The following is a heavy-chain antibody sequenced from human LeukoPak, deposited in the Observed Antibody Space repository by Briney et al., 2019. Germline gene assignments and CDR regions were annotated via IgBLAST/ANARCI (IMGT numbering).Heavy chain of an antibody. Sequence: QPGGSLRLSCSASGFSFSICSMHWVRQAPGKGLEYVSAISSNGGHTNYADSVKGRFTISRDNSKNTLYLQMSSLRAEDTAVYYCVKATVTSSYFDYFDSWGQGTRVTVSP. D-gene: IGHD4-17*01. CDR1: GFSFSICS. CDR3: VKATVTSSYFDYFDS. V-gene: IGHV3-64D*09. J-gene: IGHJ4*02. CDR2: ISSNGGHT.